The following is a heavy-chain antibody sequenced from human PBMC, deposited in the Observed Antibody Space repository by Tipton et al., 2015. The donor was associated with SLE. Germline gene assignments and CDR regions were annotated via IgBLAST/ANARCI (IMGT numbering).Heavy chain of an antibody. CDR2: ITRRGKT. D-gene: IGHD4-23*01. CDR3: ARGGTGDGRNPFDP. Sequence: LRLSCAVYRGSFSGYYWRWIRRPPGKGLEWIGEITRRGKTNYNPSLKSRVTISVDTSKNQFSLNLRSVTAADTAVYYCARGGTGDGRNPFDPWGQGTLVTVSS. V-gene: IGHV4-34*01. CDR1: RGSFSGYY. J-gene: IGHJ5*02.